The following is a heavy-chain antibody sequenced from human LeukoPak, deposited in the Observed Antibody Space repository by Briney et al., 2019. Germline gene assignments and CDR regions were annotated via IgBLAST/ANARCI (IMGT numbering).Heavy chain of an antibody. D-gene: IGHD2-2*01. CDR2: FDPEDGET. CDR3: ATEKISVPSWGHFDY. V-gene: IGHV1-24*01. J-gene: IGHJ4*02. Sequence: ASVKVSCKVSGYTLTELSMHWVRQAPGKGLEWMGGFDPEDGETIYAQKFQGRVTMTEDTSTDTAYMELSSLRSEDTAVYYCATEKISVPSWGHFDYWGQETLVTVSS. CDR1: GYTLTELS.